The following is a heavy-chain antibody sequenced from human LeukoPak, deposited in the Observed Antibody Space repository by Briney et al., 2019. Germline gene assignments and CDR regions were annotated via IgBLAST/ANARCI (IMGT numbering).Heavy chain of an antibody. CDR3: ARPNWGRYYFDY. CDR1: GYSFTSYW. CDR2: IYPGDSDI. D-gene: IGHD7-27*01. V-gene: IGHV5-51*01. Sequence: GASLKISCKGSGYSFTSYWIGWVRQMPGKGLEWMGIIYPGDSDIRYSPSFQGQVTISADNSISTAYLQWTSLKASDTAIYYCARPNWGRYYFDYWGQGTLVAVSS. J-gene: IGHJ4*02.